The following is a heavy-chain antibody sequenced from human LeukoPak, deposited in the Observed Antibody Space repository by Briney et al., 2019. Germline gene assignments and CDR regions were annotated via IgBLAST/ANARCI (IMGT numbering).Heavy chain of an antibody. CDR2: IYHSGST. V-gene: IGHV4-30-2*01. Sequence: SETLSLTCTVSGGSTSSGGYYWSWIRQPPGKGLEWIGYIYHSGSTYYNPSLKSRVTISVDRSKNQFSLKLSSVTAADTAVYYCARAPMEWELSQPFDYWGQGTLVTVSS. CDR1: GGSTSSGGYY. D-gene: IGHD1-26*01. J-gene: IGHJ4*02. CDR3: ARAPMEWELSQPFDY.